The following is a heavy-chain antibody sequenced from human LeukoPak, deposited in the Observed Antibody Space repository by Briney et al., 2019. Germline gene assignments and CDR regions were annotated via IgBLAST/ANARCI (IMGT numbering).Heavy chain of an antibody. D-gene: IGHD5-12*01. CDR1: GFTFSSYW. CDR3: ATYGGYAYHDY. J-gene: IGHJ4*02. V-gene: IGHV3-7*01. CDR2: IKQDGSEK. Sequence: GGSLRLSCAASGFTFSSYWMSWVRQAPGKGLEWVANIKQDGSEKYYVDSVKGRFTISRDNAKNSLYLQMNSLRAEDTAVYYCATYGGYAYHDYWGQGILVTVSS.